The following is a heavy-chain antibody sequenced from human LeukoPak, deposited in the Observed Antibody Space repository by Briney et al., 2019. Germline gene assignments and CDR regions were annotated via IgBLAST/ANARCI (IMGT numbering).Heavy chain of an antibody. Sequence: GGSLRLSCSASGFTFSSYGMHWVRQAPGKGLEWVTFIRYSGSNKYYADSVKGRFTISRDNSKNTLYLQMSSLRAEDTAVYYCAKDATYYYDSGNYYYMDVWGKGTTVTVSS. J-gene: IGHJ6*03. CDR1: GFTFSSYG. CDR2: IRYSGSNK. CDR3: AKDATYYYDSGNYYYMDV. V-gene: IGHV3-30*02. D-gene: IGHD3-10*01.